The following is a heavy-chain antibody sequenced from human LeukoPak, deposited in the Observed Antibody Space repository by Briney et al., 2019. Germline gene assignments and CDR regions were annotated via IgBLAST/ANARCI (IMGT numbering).Heavy chain of an antibody. CDR3: AKDWNNWFDS. D-gene: IGHD1-1*01. CDR2: ISFDGSKK. J-gene: IGHJ5*01. CDR1: GFTFSNYG. Sequence: GGSLRLSCAASGFTFSNYGFHWVRQAPGKGLEWVALISFDGSKKYFADSVKGRFTLSRDNSKNTLYLQMNSLRGEDTAVCYCAKDWNNWFDSWGQGTLVTVSS. V-gene: IGHV3-30*18.